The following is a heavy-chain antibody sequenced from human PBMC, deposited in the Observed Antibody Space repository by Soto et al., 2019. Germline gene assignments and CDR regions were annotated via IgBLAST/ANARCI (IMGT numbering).Heavy chain of an antibody. D-gene: IGHD3-16*01. J-gene: IGHJ3*02. CDR1: GGSISDYY. V-gene: IGHV4-59*01. Sequence: SETLSLTCTVSGGSISDYYWSWIRQPPGKALEWIGYMYDSGKTNYNPFLRGRLTTSVDTSKNQISLNLSSVIAADTAVYYCARVMIKFGGVGHQNAFDIWGQGTMVTVSS. CDR3: ARVMIKFGGVGHQNAFDI. CDR2: MYDSGKT.